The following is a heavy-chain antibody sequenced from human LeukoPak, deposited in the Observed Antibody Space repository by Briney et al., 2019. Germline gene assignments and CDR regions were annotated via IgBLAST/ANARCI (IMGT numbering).Heavy chain of an antibody. CDR2: ISYDGSNK. CDR1: GFTFANYA. D-gene: IGHD3-10*01. V-gene: IGHV3-30-3*01. CDR3: ARDLHDTMVRGDYYFDY. Sequence: GGSLILSCAASGFTFANYAMNWVRQAPGKGLEWVAVISYDGSNKYYADSVKGRFTISRDNSKNTLYLQMNSLRAEDTAVYYCARDLHDTMVRGDYYFDYWGQGTLVTVSS. J-gene: IGHJ4*02.